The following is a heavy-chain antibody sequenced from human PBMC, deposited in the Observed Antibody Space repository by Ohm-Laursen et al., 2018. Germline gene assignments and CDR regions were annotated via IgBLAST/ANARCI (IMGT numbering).Heavy chain of an antibody. V-gene: IGHV3-23*01. CDR1: GFSFSSYA. J-gene: IGHJ4*02. CDR3: AKEYYYDSSGYSL. Sequence: GSLRLSCAASGFSFSSYAVTWVRQAPGKGLEWVSAIGGDDRTHYVDSVKGRFTISRDNSKNTLYLQMNSLRAEDTAVYYCAKEYYYDSSGYSLWGQGTLVTVSS. D-gene: IGHD3-22*01. CDR2: IGGDDRT.